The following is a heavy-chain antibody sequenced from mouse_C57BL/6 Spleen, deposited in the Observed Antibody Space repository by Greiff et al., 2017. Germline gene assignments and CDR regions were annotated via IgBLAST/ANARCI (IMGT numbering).Heavy chain of an antibody. CDR1: GYTFTDYY. D-gene: IGHD3-3*01. V-gene: IGHV1-26*01. Sequence: VQLKQSGPELVKPGASVKISCKASGYTFTDYYMNWVKQSHGKSLEWIGDINPNNGGTSYNQKFKGKATLTVDKSSSTAYMELRSLTSEDSAVYYCARSAWDRNYAMDYWGQGTSVTVSS. CDR2: INPNNGGT. CDR3: ARSAWDRNYAMDY. J-gene: IGHJ4*01.